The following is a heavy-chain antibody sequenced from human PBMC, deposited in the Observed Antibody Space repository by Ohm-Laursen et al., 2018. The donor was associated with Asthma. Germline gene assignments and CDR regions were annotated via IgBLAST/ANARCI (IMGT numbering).Heavy chain of an antibody. Sequence: SLRLSCSASGFTFGDYAVSWFRQAPGKGLEWVSYISSSSSTIYYADSVKDRFTISRDNAKNSLYLQMNSLRDEDTAVYYCARGELPSYYYGMDVWGQGTTVTVSS. D-gene: IGHD1-26*01. J-gene: IGHJ6*02. V-gene: IGHV3-48*02. CDR2: ISSSSSTI. CDR3: ARGELPSYYYGMDV. CDR1: GFTFGDYA.